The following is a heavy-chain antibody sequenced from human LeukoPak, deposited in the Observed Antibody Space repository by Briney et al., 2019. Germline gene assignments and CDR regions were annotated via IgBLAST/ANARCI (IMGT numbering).Heavy chain of an antibody. V-gene: IGHV3-21*01. J-gene: IGHJ4*02. CDR3: ARGLFKGTGESPGY. CDR2: ISSSSSYI. Sequence: GGSLRLSCAASGFTFSSYSMNWVRQAPGKGLEWVSSISSSSSYIYYADSVKGRFTISRDNAKNSLYLQMNSLRAEDTAVYYCARGLFKGTGESPGYWGQGTLVTVSS. CDR1: GFTFSSYS. D-gene: IGHD7-27*01.